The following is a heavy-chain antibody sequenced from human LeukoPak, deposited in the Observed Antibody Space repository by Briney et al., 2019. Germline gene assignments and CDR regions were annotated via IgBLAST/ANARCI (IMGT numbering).Heavy chain of an antibody. CDR3: ARGEGSGTYDYVDY. V-gene: IGHV1-69*05. J-gene: IGHJ4*02. CDR1: RGTFSSYA. CDR2: IIPIFGTA. Sequence: SVKVSCKASRGTFSSYAISWVRQAPGQGLEWMGGIIPIFGTANYAQKFQGRVTITTDESTSTAYMELRSLRSDDTAVYYCARGEGSGTYDYVDYWGQGTLVTVSS. D-gene: IGHD1-26*01.